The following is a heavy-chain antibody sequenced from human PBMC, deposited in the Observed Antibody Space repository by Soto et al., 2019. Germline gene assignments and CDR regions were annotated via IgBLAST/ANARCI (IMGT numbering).Heavy chain of an antibody. CDR3: ASHYGDTRGIDY. V-gene: IGHV1-69*02. D-gene: IGHD4-17*01. Sequence: GASVKVSCKASGGTFSSYTISWVRQAPGQGLEWMGRIIPILGIANYAQKFQGRVTITADKSTSTAYMELSSLRSEDTAVYYCASHYGDTRGIDYWGQGTLVTVSS. CDR1: GGTFSSYT. J-gene: IGHJ4*02. CDR2: IIPILGIA.